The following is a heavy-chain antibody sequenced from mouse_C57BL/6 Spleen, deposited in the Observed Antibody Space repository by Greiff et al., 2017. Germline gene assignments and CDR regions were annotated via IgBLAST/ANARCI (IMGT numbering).Heavy chain of an antibody. CDR1: GYTFTSYW. CDR3: AIPLTTVVATYVDF. J-gene: IGHJ2*01. CDR2: IHPSDSDT. V-gene: IGHV1-74*01. Sequence: VQLQQPGADLVKPGASVTVSCKASGYTFTSYWMHWVKQRPGQGLEWIGRIHPSDSDTNYHQKFKGKATLTVDKSSSTAYKQRSLLTAEASAFYYCAIPLTTVVATYVDFWGQGTTLTVSS. D-gene: IGHD1-1*01.